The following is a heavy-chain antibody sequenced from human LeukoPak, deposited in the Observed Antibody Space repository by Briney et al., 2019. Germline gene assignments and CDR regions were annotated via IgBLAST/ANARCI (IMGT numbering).Heavy chain of an antibody. CDR1: GGTFSSYA. V-gene: IGHV1-69*05. CDR3: ARDLDGYSSSSVVYFDY. CDR2: IIPIFGTA. J-gene: IGHJ4*02. D-gene: IGHD6-6*01. Sequence: GSSVKVSCKASGGTFSSYAISWVRQAPGHGLEWMGRIIPIFGTANYAQKFQGRVTITTDESTSTAYMELSSLRSEDTAVYYCARDLDGYSSSSVVYFDYWGQGTLVTVSS.